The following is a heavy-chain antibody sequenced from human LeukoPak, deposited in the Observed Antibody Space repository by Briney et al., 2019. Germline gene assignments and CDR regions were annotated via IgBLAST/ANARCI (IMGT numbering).Heavy chain of an antibody. Sequence: GGSLRLSCAASGFTFSSYAMHWVRQAPGKGLEWVAVISYDGSNKYYADSVKGRFTISRDNSKNTLYLQMNSLRAEDTAVYYCVKDKNDGDYDYFDYWGQGTLVTVSS. J-gene: IGHJ4*02. CDR1: GFTFSSYA. D-gene: IGHD4-17*01. CDR3: VKDKNDGDYDYFDY. CDR2: ISYDGSNK. V-gene: IGHV3-30-3*01.